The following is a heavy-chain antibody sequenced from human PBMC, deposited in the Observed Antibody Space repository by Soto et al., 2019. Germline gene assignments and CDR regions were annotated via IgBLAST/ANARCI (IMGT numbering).Heavy chain of an antibody. CDR3: ARDVKVYSSCWYLYVDY. CDR2: INPSGGST. Sequence: QVQLVQSGAEVKKPGASVKVSCKASGYTFTSYYMHWVRQAPGQGLEWMGIINPSGGSTSYAQKFQGRGTMTRDTATSTVNMELSRLRSEATAVYYCARDVKVYSSCWYLYVDYWGQGTLVTVSS. CDR1: GYTFTSYY. D-gene: IGHD6-19*01. V-gene: IGHV1-46*01. J-gene: IGHJ4*02.